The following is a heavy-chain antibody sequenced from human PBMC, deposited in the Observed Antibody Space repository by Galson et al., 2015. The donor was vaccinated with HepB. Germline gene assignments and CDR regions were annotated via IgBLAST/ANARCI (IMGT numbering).Heavy chain of an antibody. D-gene: IGHD3-10*01. V-gene: IGHV1-18*04. J-gene: IGHJ3*02. CDR3: ARDWYGGGRGLSGSDDAFDI. CDR2: ISAYNGNT. CDR1: GYTFTSYG. Sequence: SVKVSCKASGYTFTSYGISWVRQAPGQGLEWMGWISAYNGNTNYAQKLQGRVTMTTDTSTSTAYMELRSLRSDDTAVYYCARDWYGGGRGLSGSDDAFDIWGQGTMVTVSS.